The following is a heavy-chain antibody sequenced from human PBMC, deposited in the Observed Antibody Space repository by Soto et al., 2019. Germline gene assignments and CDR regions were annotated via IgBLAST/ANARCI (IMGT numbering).Heavy chain of an antibody. D-gene: IGHD3-10*01. CDR3: AIPLMWFDQTGAFDT. Sequence: QVQLQQWGAGLLKPSETLSLTCGVYGGSFSGYHWSWIRQTPGKGLEWIGQINHSGNVNYNPSLTSRVTLSVDTSTKQFSLRLSSVTAADTAVYYCAIPLMWFDQTGAFDTWGQGTTITVSS. CDR1: GGSFSGYH. CDR2: INHSGNV. V-gene: IGHV4-34*02. J-gene: IGHJ3*02.